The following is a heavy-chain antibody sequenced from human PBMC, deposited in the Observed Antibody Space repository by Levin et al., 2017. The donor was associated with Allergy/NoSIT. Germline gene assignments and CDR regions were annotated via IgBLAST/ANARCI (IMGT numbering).Heavy chain of an antibody. Sequence: SQTLSLTCTVSSGSISGYYWSWIRQPAGKGLEWIGRIYTSGSTNYNPSLKSRVTMSVDTTKNQFSLKLSSVTAADTAVYYCARIFHDSSGYYSWFDPWGQGTLVTVSS. CDR3: ARIFHDSSGYYSWFDP. J-gene: IGHJ5*02. V-gene: IGHV4-4*07. CDR2: IYTSGST. D-gene: IGHD3-22*01. CDR1: SGSISGYY.